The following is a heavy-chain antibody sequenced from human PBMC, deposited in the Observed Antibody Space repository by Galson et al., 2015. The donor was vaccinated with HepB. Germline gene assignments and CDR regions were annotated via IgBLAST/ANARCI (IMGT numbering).Heavy chain of an antibody. CDR3: AGEGFSAYDYAGHYFYGMDV. CDR1: GYTFTSYG. J-gene: IGHJ6*02. CDR2: ISAHNGIT. D-gene: IGHD5-12*01. Sequence: SVKVSCKASGYTFTSYGISWVRQAPGQGLEWMGWISAHNGITNYAQKVQGRVTMTTDTSTNTAYMELRSLRSDDTAVYYCAGEGFSAYDYAGHYFYGMDVWGQGTTGTVAS. V-gene: IGHV1-18*01.